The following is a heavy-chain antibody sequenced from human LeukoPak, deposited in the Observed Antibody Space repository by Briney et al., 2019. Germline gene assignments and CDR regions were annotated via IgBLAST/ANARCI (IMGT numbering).Heavy chain of an antibody. CDR2: INPNSGGT. V-gene: IGHV1-2*06. D-gene: IGHD5-18*01. Sequence: ASVKVSCKASGYTFTGYYMHWVRQAPGQGLEWMGRINPNSGGTNYAQKFQGRVTMTRDTSISTAYMELSGLRSDDTAVYYCARDRRGYSYGYYFDYWGQGTLVTVSS. CDR1: GYTFTGYY. J-gene: IGHJ4*02. CDR3: ARDRRGYSYGYYFDY.